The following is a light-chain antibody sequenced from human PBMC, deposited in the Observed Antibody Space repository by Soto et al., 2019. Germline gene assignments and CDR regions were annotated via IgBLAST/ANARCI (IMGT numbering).Light chain of an antibody. CDR2: DTS. CDR3: QQYGSSPLT. CDR1: QSVSSY. Sequence: EIVLTQSPGTLSLSVGERVTLSCRASQSVSSYLAWYQQTPGQAPRLLIYDTSNRATGTPDRFCGSGSGTDFTLTISRLEPEDFTVYYCQQYGSSPLTFGGGTTVEIK. J-gene: IGKJ4*01. V-gene: IGKV3-20*01.